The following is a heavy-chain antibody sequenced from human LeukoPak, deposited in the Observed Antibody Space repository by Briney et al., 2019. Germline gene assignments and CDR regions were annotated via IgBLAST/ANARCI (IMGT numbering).Heavy chain of an antibody. V-gene: IGHV1-46*01. J-gene: IGHJ4*02. CDR2: INPSGGST. Sequence: EASVKVSCKASGYTFTSYYMHWVRQAPGQGLEWMGIINPSGGSTSYAQKFQGRVTMTRDTSTSTVYMELSSLRSEDTAVYYCATTRWELLRLDYWGQGTLVTVSS. D-gene: IGHD1-26*01. CDR1: GYTFTSYY. CDR3: ATTRWELLRLDY.